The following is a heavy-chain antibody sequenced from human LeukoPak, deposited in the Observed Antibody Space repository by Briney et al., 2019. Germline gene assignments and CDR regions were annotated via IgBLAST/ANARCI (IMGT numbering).Heavy chain of an antibody. CDR2: ISYDGTKN. CDR1: GFTFSNYA. V-gene: IGHV3-30*18. J-gene: IGHJ6*02. CDR3: AKESTPYCYYGMQV. Sequence: GGSLRLSCAASGFTFSNYAMHWVRQAPGKGLEWVAVISYDGTKNYYPDSVKGRFTISRDNSYNTLYLQVDSLTAEDTAVYYCAKESTPYCYYGMQVWGPGTPVTVSS. D-gene: IGHD2-15*01.